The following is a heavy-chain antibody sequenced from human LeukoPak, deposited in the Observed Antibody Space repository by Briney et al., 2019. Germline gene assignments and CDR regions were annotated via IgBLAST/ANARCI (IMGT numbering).Heavy chain of an antibody. D-gene: IGHD3-22*01. CDR1: GGTVTDYG. CDR2: IVPQFGIS. V-gene: IGHV1-69*13. Sequence: SVKVSCKASGGTVTDYGISWVRQASRQGLEWMGGIVPQFGISHYAQKFQGRLTITADEATNTLYMELSSLRLEDTGVYYCARDDCTDGSCYTDYWGQGTLVTVSS. J-gene: IGHJ4*02. CDR3: ARDDCTDGSCYTDY.